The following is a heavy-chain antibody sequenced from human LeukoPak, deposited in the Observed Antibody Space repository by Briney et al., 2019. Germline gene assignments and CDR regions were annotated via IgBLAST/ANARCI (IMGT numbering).Heavy chain of an antibody. J-gene: IGHJ3*02. CDR3: AADGGYAFQI. Sequence: GGSLRLSCAASGFTFSNTWMHWVRQVPGKGPVWVSHILSDGSITTYADSVNGRFTISRDNAKNMVYLQMNGLRAEDTAVYFCAADGGYAFQIWGRGTMVTVSS. V-gene: IGHV3-74*01. CDR2: ILSDGSIT. CDR1: GFTFSNTW.